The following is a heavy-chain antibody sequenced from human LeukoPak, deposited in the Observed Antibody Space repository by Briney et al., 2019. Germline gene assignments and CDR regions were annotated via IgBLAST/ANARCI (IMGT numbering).Heavy chain of an antibody. CDR2: IIPIFGTA. J-gene: IGHJ4*02. V-gene: IGHV1-69*06. CDR1: GGTFSSYA. D-gene: IGHD1-26*01. Sequence: AXVKVSCKASGGTFSSYAISWVRQAPGQGLEWMGGIIPIFGTANYAQKVKGRVTITADKSTSTAYMELSSLRSEDTAVYYCARGGVVGAYLDYWGQGTLVTVSS. CDR3: ARGGVVGAYLDY.